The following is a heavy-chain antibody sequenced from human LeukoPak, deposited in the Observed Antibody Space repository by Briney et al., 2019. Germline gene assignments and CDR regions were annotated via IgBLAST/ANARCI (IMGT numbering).Heavy chain of an antibody. V-gene: IGHV1-2*02. CDR2: INPNSGGT. CDR1: GYTFTGYY. Sequence: GASVKVSCKASGYTFTGYYMHWVRQAPGQGLEWMGWINPNSGGTNYAQKFQGRVTMTRDTSISTAYMEVRRLRPEDSAVYFCARDMSPPGVLVTADYGLDVWGQGTAVTVSS. D-gene: IGHD2-21*02. CDR3: ARDMSPPGVLVTADYGLDV. J-gene: IGHJ6*02.